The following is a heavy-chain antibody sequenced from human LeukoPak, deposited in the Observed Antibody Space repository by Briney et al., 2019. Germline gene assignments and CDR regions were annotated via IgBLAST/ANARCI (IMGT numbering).Heavy chain of an antibody. D-gene: IGHD3-10*01. V-gene: IGHV3-7*01. Sequence: GGSLRLSCAASGFTFSSYWMSWVRQAPGKRLEWVANIKQDGSEKYYVDSVKGRFTISRDNAKNSLYLQMNSLRAEDTAVYYCARDLWASGRRVWFGELFDYWGQGTLVTVSS. CDR1: GFTFSSYW. CDR2: IKQDGSEK. J-gene: IGHJ4*02. CDR3: ARDLWASGRRVWFGELFDY.